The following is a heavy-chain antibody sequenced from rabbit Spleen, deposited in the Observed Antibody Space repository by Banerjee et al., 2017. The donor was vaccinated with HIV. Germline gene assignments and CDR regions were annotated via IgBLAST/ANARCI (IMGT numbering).Heavy chain of an antibody. CDR2: MNTSSGRT. Sequence: QEQLEESGGDLVKPEGSLTLTCTASGFSFSNKYVMCGGRQAPGMGLEWSAGMNTSSGRTIYGTSDKGSSTTSSRTSRSCVDLKMPRLTAAPTVGYLCARDLPGVTGWNFNWGAPGT. CDR3: ARDLPGVTGWNFNW. V-gene: IGHV1S43*01. D-gene: IGHD7-1*01. J-gene: IGHJ4*01. CDR1: GFSFSNKYV.